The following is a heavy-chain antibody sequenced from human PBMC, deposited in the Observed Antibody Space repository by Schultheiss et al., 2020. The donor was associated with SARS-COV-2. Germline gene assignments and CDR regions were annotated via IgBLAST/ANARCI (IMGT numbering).Heavy chain of an antibody. V-gene: IGHV3-66*02. CDR3: AREGRQLLPDAYYYYGMDV. CDR1: GFTVSSNY. CDR2: IYSGGST. D-gene: IGHD2-21*01. Sequence: GGSLRLSCAASGFTVSSNYMSWVRQAPGKGLEWVSVIYSGGSTYYADSVKGRFTISRDNAKNSLYLQMNSLRAEDTAVYYCAREGRQLLPDAYYYYGMDVWGQGTTVTVSS. J-gene: IGHJ6*02.